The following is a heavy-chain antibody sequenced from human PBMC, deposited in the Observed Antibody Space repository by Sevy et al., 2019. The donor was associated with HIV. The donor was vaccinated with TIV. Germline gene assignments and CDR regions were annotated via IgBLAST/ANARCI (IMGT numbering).Heavy chain of an antibody. D-gene: IGHD3-10*01. CDR1: GYSISGYY. Sequence: SETLSLTCTVSGYSISGYYCSWIRQAAGKGLEWIGRIYNTEIINYNPALKSRVTMSVDTSKYQFSLKLSSVTAADTAVYYWAREGPGSFGMDVWGQGTTVTVSS. V-gene: IGHV4-4*07. CDR3: AREGPGSFGMDV. J-gene: IGHJ6*02. CDR2: IYNTEII.